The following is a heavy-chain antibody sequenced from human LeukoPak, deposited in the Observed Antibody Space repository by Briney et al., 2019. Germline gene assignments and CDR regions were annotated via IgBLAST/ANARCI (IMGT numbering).Heavy chain of an antibody. Sequence: GGSLRLSCAASGFTFSSYEMNWVRQAPGKGLEWVSYISSSGSTIYYADSVKGRFTISRDNAKNSLYLQMNSLRAEDTAVYYCARAEYYGDSPFFHWGQGTLVTVSS. CDR1: GFTFSSYE. CDR2: ISSSGSTI. D-gene: IGHD4-17*01. CDR3: ARAEYYGDSPFFH. J-gene: IGHJ4*02. V-gene: IGHV3-48*03.